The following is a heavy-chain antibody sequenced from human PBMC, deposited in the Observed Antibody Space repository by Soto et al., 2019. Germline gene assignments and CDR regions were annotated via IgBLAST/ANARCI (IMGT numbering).Heavy chain of an antibody. D-gene: IGHD1-1*01. CDR3: ARDSSTGTERRAG. CDR1: GFTVSSNY. CDR2: IYSGGST. V-gene: IGHV3-66*01. J-gene: IGHJ4*02. Sequence: GGSLRLSCAASGFTVSSNYMSWVRQAPGKGLEWVSVIYSGGSTYYADSVKGRFTISRDNSKNTLYLQMNSLRAEDTAVYYCARDSSTGTERRAGWGQGTLVTVSS.